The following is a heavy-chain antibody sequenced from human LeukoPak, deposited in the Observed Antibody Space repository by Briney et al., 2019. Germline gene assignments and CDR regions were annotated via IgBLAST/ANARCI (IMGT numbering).Heavy chain of an antibody. CDR3: AKDSASGWPFFDP. J-gene: IGHJ5*02. CDR2: IRYDGSNK. V-gene: IGHV3-30*02. D-gene: IGHD6-19*01. Sequence: GGSLRLSCAASGFTFSSYGMHWVRQAPGKGLEWVAFIRYDGSNKYYADSVKGRFTISRDNSKNTLYQQMNSLRAEDTAVYYCAKDSASGWPFFDPWGQGTLVTVSS. CDR1: GFTFSSYG.